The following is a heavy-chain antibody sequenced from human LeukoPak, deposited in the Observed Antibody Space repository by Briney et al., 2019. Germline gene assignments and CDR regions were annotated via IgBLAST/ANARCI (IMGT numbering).Heavy chain of an antibody. CDR3: ARASFDYGDYGYYYYYYMDV. Sequence: GASVKVSCKASGGTFSSYAISWVRQAPGQGLEWMGGIIPIFGTANYAQKFQGRVTITADKSTSTAYMELSSLRSEDTAVYYCARASFDYGDYGYYYYYYMDVWGKGTTVTVSS. J-gene: IGHJ6*03. CDR1: GGTFSSYA. V-gene: IGHV1-69*06. D-gene: IGHD4-17*01. CDR2: IIPIFGTA.